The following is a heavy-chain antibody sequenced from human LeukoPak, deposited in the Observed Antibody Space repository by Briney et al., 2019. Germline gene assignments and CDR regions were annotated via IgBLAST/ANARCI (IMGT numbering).Heavy chain of an antibody. Sequence: GGSLRLSCAASGFTFSHYGFHWVRQAPGKGLEWVAVIWSDGSNKYYGNSVKGRFIIYRDDSQKTVYLQMNGLRAEDTAVYYCARDAQRGFDYSNSLKFWGQGALVTVSS. V-gene: IGHV3-33*01. D-gene: IGHD4-11*01. J-gene: IGHJ4*02. CDR2: IWSDGSNK. CDR3: ARDAQRGFDYSNSLKF. CDR1: GFTFSHYG.